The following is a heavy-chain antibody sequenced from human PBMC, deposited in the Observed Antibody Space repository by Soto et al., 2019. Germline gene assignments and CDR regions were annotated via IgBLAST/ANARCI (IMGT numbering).Heavy chain of an antibody. CDR1: GFTFSDHY. D-gene: IGHD4-17*01. V-gene: IGHV3-72*01. CDR3: ARGGDDYGDYEDTYYYYGMDV. Sequence: EVQLVESGGGLVQPGGSLRLSCAASGFTFSDHYMDWVRQAPGKGLEWVGRTRNKANSYTTEYAASVKGRFTISRDDSKNSLYLQMNSLKTEDTAVYYCARGGDDYGDYEDTYYYYGMDVWGQGTTVTVSS. J-gene: IGHJ6*02. CDR2: TRNKANSYTT.